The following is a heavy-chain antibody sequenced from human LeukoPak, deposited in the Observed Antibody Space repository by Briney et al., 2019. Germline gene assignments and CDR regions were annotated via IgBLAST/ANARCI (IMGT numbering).Heavy chain of an antibody. CDR1: GFTFRRYW. CDR2: INEDESKE. V-gene: IGHV3-7*04. CDR3: TRDSPGYGAYDFD. D-gene: IGHD5-12*01. Sequence: GGSLRLSCAASGFTFRRYWMSWVRQAPGKGLEWVGNINEDESKEYYMDSVKGRFTVSRDNAKNSLYLQMNSLRAEDTAVYYCTRDSPGYGAYDFDWGQGTLVTVSS. J-gene: IGHJ4*02.